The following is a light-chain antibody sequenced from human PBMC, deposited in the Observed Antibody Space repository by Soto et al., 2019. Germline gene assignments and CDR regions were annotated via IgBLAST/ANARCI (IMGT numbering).Light chain of an antibody. Sequence: DIQMTQSPSSLLASVGDRFTMTCHATQDINIYLNWYQQKPGKAPNLLIYDASNLEIGVPSRFSGSGSGTHFTFTISSLQTEDIGTYYCQQYDILPITFGRGTRLEIK. J-gene: IGKJ5*01. CDR1: QDINIY. V-gene: IGKV1-33*01. CDR2: DAS. CDR3: QQYDILPIT.